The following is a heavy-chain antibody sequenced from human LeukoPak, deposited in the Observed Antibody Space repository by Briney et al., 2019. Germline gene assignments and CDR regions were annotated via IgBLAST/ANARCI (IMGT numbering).Heavy chain of an antibody. Sequence: GGSLRLSCAASGFTFSSYAMSWVRQAPGKGLEWVSAISGSGGSTYYADSVKGRFTISRDNSKNTLYLQMNSLRAEDTAVYYCASLGYCSGGSCRGYYYGMDVWGQGTTVTVSS. CDR2: ISGSGGST. CDR3: ASLGYCSGGSCRGYYYGMDV. J-gene: IGHJ6*02. CDR1: GFTFSSYA. D-gene: IGHD2-15*01. V-gene: IGHV3-23*01.